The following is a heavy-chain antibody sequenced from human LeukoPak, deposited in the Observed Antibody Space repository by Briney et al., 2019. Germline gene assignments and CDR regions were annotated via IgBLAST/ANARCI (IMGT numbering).Heavy chain of an antibody. D-gene: IGHD3-3*01. J-gene: IGHJ4*02. CDR2: IITRGGST. CDR1: GFTFSSSA. Sequence: GGSLRLSCAASGFTFSSSAMGWVRQAPGKGLQWVSTIITRGGSTYYTDSVKGRFTISTDSSKNTLYVQMNSLRAEDTAVYYCAKDAHQYDFWSGSGEGYFDYWGQGTLVTVSS. CDR3: AKDAHQYDFWSGSGEGYFDY. V-gene: IGHV3-23*01.